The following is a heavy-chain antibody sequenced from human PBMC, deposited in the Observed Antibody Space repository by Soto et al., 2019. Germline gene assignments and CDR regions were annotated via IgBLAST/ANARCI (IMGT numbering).Heavy chain of an antibody. CDR2: IYFSGST. Sequence: SETLSLTCTVSGASINSGGYYWSWIRQLPGKGLEWLGYIYFSGSTYYNPSLESRVTIALDTSQNQFSLKLSSVTAADTAVYYCASGNAWEALLAYWGQGTLVTVSS. D-gene: IGHD1-26*01. CDR3: ASGNAWEALLAY. CDR1: GASINSGGYY. V-gene: IGHV4-31*03. J-gene: IGHJ4*02.